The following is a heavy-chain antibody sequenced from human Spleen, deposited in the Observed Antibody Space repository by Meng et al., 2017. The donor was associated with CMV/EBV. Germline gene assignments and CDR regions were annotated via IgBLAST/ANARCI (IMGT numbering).Heavy chain of an antibody. CDR2: IRNKVHGATT. J-gene: IGHJ4*02. D-gene: IGHD3-3*01. CDR1: GLNFGNYA. V-gene: IGHV3-49*04. CDR3: TTFFAYFDH. Sequence: GESLQISCTVSGLNFGNYAMNWVRQAPGKRLEWVGFIRNKVHGATTEYAASVKGRFTISRDDSKSIAYLQVSSLKTEDTGVYYCTTFFAYFDHWGQGALVTVSS.